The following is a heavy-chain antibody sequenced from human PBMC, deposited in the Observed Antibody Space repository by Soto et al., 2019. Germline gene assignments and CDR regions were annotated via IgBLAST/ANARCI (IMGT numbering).Heavy chain of an antibody. J-gene: IGHJ4*02. CDR1: GGSISSGGYY. CDR3: ARRGGSGYGFGYFDY. D-gene: IGHD3-22*01. V-gene: IGHV4-39*01. Sequence: SETLSLTCTVSGGSISSGGYYWTWIRQHPGKGLEYIGIVYYTGSTYYSPSLKSRVTISVDTSKNQFSLKLSSVTAADTAVYYCARRGGSGYGFGYFDYWGQGTLVTVSS. CDR2: VYYTGST.